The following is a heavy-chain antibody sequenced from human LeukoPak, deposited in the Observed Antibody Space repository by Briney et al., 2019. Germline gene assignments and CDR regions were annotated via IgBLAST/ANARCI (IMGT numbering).Heavy chain of an antibody. CDR2: IKQDGSKK. Sequence: GGSLRLSCAASGLTFSSYSMNWVRQAPGKGLEWVANIKQDGSKKNYVDSVKGRFTISRDNAKNSLYLQMNSLRVEDTAVYYCARFISLGGWGQGAPVTVSS. D-gene: IGHD3-10*01. J-gene: IGHJ4*02. CDR3: ARFISLGG. V-gene: IGHV3-7*01. CDR1: GLTFSSYS.